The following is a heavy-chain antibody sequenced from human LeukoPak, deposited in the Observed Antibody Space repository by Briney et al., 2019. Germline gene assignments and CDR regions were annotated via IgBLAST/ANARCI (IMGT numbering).Heavy chain of an antibody. CDR3: ASTDGGYFKYMAHFDY. CDR2: ISGSGGST. V-gene: IGHV3-23*01. J-gene: IGHJ4*02. D-gene: IGHD3-22*01. CDR1: GFTFSSYA. Sequence: PGGSLRLSCAASGFTFSSYAMSWVRQAPGKGLEWVSAISGSGGSTYYADSVKGRFTISRDNSKNTLYLQMNSLRAEDTAVYYCASTDGGYFKYMAHFDYWGQGTLVTVSS.